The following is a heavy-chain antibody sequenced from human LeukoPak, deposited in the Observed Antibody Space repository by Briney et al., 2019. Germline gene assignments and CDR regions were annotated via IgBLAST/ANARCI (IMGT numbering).Heavy chain of an antibody. D-gene: IGHD3-22*01. J-gene: IGHJ4*02. V-gene: IGHV3-74*03. Sequence: GGSLRLSCAASGFTFSFYWMHWVRQAPGKGLVWVSRFNSDGSSITYADSVKGRFTISRDNAKSTLFLQVNSLRAEDTAVYYCARQYHDSSGSRYFDFWGQGTLVTVSS. CDR2: FNSDGSSI. CDR1: GFTFSFYW. CDR3: ARQYHDSSGSRYFDF.